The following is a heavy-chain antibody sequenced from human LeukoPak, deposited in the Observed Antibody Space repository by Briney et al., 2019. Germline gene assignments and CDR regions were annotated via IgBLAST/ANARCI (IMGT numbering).Heavy chain of an antibody. CDR3: ARGIVGAIGAFDI. Sequence: PGGSLRLSCAASGFTFSSYWMSWVRRAPGKGLEWVANIKQDGSEKYYVDSVKGRFTISRDNAKNSLYLQMNSLRAEDTAVYYCARGIVGAIGAFDIWGQGTMVTVSS. D-gene: IGHD1-26*01. CDR1: GFTFSSYW. J-gene: IGHJ3*02. CDR2: IKQDGSEK. V-gene: IGHV3-7*04.